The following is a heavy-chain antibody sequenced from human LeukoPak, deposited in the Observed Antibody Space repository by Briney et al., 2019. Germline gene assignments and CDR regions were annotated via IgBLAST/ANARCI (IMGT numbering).Heavy chain of an antibody. CDR3: ARGGRGYYYGSGTEYFDY. V-gene: IGHV4-4*02. CDR2: IYHSGST. J-gene: IGHJ4*02. D-gene: IGHD3-10*01. Sequence: SETLSLTCAVSGGSISSSNWWSWVRQPPGKGLEWIGEIYHSGSTNYNPSLKSRVTISVDTSKNQFSLKLSSVTAADTAVYYCARGGRGYYYGSGTEYFDYWGQGTLVTVSS. CDR1: GGSISSSNW.